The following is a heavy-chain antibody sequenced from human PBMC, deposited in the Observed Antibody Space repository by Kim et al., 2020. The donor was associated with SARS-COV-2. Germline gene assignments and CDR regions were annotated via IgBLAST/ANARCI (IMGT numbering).Heavy chain of an antibody. Sequence: GGSLRLSCAASGFTFDDYAMHWVRQAPGKGLEWVSLISGDGGSTYYADSVKGRFTISRDNSKNSLYLQMNSLRTEDTALYYCAKDNLPTYYYDSSGYYGWNYFDYWGQGTLVTVSS. CDR2: ISGDGGST. J-gene: IGHJ4*02. CDR3: AKDNLPTYYYDSSGYYGWNYFDY. CDR1: GFTFDDYA. V-gene: IGHV3-43*02. D-gene: IGHD3-22*01.